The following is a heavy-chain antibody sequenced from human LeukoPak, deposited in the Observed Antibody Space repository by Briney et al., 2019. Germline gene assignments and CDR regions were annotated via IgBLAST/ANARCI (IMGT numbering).Heavy chain of an antibody. J-gene: IGHJ4*02. CDR2: MGSDGTIT. CDR1: GFTFNSYW. CDR3: ASRGYLNY. Sequence: AGGSLRLSCVASGFTFNSYWMNWVRQAPGKGLVWVSHMGSDGTITSYADSVKGRFTISRDNAKNTLFLQMNSLRAEDTGVYYCASRGYLNYWGQGTLVTVSS. V-gene: IGHV3-74*01.